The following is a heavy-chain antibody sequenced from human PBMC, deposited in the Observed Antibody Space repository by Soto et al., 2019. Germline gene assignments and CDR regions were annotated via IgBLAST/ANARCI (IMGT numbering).Heavy chain of an antibody. J-gene: IGHJ3*02. CDR2: ISGSGGST. V-gene: IGHV3-23*01. Sequence: GGSLRLSCAGSGFAFGNAWISWVRQVPGKGLEWVSAISGSGGSTYYADSVKGRFTISRDNSKNTLYLQMNSLRAEDTAVYYCAKDSVAARYDAFDIWGQGTMVTVSS. D-gene: IGHD2-15*01. CDR3: AKDSVAARYDAFDI. CDR1: GFAFGNAW.